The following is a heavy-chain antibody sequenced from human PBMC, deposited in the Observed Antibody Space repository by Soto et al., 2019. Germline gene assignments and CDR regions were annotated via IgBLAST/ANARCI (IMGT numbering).Heavy chain of an antibody. V-gene: IGHV2-26*02. CDR1: GFSLSNVTMG. CDR3: SRTVYCSGGRFYSAQGFYFDS. D-gene: IGHD2-15*01. J-gene: IGHJ4*02. Sequence: QVTLRESGPVLVKATQTLTLTCTVSGFSLSNVTMGVSWIRQPPGKALEWLANIFSRDEESYAQFMKTMLTTCNDTSTRQVVLSMTNMDPTDTATYYSSRTVYCSGGRFYSAQGFYFDSWGQGTLVTVSP. CDR2: IFSRDEE.